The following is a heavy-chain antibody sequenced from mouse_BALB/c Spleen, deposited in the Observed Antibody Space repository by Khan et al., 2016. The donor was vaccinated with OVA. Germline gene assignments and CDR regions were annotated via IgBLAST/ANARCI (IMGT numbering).Heavy chain of an antibody. J-gene: IGHJ3*01. D-gene: IGHD4-1*01. CDR3: ASHLTGSFAY. CDR1: GFTFSSYS. Sequence: EVELVESGGDLVKPGGSLKLSCVASGFTFSSYSMSWVRQTPDKRLEWVATIRSGGDYTYYPDRVKGRFTISRDNATNTLYLQMSSLKSEDTAMYYCASHLTGSFAYWGQGTLVTVSA. V-gene: IGHV5-6*01. CDR2: IRSGGDYT.